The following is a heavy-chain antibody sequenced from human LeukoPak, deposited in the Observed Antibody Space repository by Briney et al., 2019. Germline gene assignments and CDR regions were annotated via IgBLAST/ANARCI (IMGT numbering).Heavy chain of an antibody. D-gene: IGHD1-26*01. CDR3: ARDRLTSGSYFFDY. Sequence: GGSLRLSCAASAFTFSDYSMNWVRQAPGKGLEWISYISGRMSTIYYADSVGGRFTISRDNAKNSMYLQMNSLRAEDTAVYYCARDRLTSGSYFFDYWGQGTLVTVSS. CDR2: ISGRMSTI. CDR1: AFTFSDYS. J-gene: IGHJ4*02. V-gene: IGHV3-48*01.